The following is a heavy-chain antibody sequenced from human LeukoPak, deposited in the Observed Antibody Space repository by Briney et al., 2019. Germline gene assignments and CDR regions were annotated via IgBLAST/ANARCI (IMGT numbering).Heavy chain of an antibody. Sequence: PGGSLRLSCAASGFSLSAYGVHWVRQAPGKGLEWVAVIWYDGTSKDYADSVKGRFTISRDNSKNTLYLQMNSLRAEDTAVYYCAVGFLEWQHWFDPWGQGTLVTVSS. J-gene: IGHJ5*02. CDR2: IWYDGTSK. D-gene: IGHD3-3*01. V-gene: IGHV3-33*01. CDR1: GFSLSAYG. CDR3: AVGFLEWQHWFDP.